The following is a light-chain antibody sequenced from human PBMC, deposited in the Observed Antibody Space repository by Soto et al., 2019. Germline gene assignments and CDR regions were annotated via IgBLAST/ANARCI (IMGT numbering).Light chain of an antibody. CDR3: MQARQSPIT. V-gene: IGKV2-28*01. CDR2: VAS. Sequence: DIVMTQSPLSLLVTPGEPASISCRSSQSLLHSDGYNYLEWYLQKPGQSPQLLIYVASNRASGVPDRFSGSGSGTDFTLKISRVEAEDVGVYYCMQARQSPITFGQGTRLEIK. J-gene: IGKJ5*01. CDR1: QSLLHSDGYNY.